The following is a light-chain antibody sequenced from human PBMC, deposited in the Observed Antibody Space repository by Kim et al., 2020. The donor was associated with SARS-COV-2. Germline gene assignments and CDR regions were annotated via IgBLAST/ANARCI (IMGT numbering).Light chain of an antibody. CDR2: GAS. Sequence: PGESATLSCSASQSVTSGYLAWYQQRPGQAPRLLIYGASSRSTGGPDSFSGSGSGTDFILTISRLGPVDLAVYYCQQYNVSPWTFGQGTNVEI. CDR3: QQYNVSPWT. J-gene: IGKJ1*01. CDR1: QSVTSGY. V-gene: IGKV3-20*01.